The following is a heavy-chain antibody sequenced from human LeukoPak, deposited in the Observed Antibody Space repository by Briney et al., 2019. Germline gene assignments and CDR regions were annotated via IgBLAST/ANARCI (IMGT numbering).Heavy chain of an antibody. D-gene: IGHD4-17*01. J-gene: IGHJ4*02. Sequence: GGSLRLSCAASGFTFSSYAMHWVRQAPGKGLEWVAVISYDGSNKYYADSVKGRFTISRDNSKNTLYLQMNSLRAGDTAVYYCAGIDTVTTGGYWGQGTLVTVSS. V-gene: IGHV3-30-3*01. CDR1: GFTFSSYA. CDR2: ISYDGSNK. CDR3: AGIDTVTTGGY.